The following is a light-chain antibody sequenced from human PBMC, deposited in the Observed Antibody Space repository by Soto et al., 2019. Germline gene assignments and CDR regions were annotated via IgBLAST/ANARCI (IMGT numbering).Light chain of an antibody. CDR3: SSYTSYTSYV. CDR1: SSDVGGYKY. J-gene: IGLJ1*01. Sequence: SALTQPASVSGSPGQSIAISCTGTSSDVGGYKYVSWYQQYPGKAPKLMIYDVSNRPSGVPDRFSGSKSGNTASLTISGLQSEDEADYYCSSYTSYTSYVFGTGTKVTV. CDR2: DVS. V-gene: IGLV2-14*01.